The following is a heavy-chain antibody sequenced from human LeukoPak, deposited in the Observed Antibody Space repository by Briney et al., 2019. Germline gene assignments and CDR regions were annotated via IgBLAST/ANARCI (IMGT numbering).Heavy chain of an antibody. V-gene: IGHV3-66*01. CDR1: GFTVSSNY. D-gene: IGHD6-13*01. Sequence: GGSLRLSCAASGFTVSSNYMSWVRQAPGKGLEWVSVIYSGGSTYYADSVRGRSTTSRDKSMNTLYLQMNRLRAEDTAVYYCASTGSSSTWSFGGQGTLVTVSS. CDR2: IYSGGST. CDR3: ASTGSSSTWSF. J-gene: IGHJ4*02.